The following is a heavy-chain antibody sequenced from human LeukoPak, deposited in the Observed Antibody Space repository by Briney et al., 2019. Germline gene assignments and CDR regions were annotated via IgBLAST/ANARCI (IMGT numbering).Heavy chain of an antibody. CDR2: IIPIFGTA. CDR3: ASFHSASEEFDY. Sequence: SVKVSCKASGGTFSSYAISWVRQAPGQGLEWMGGIIPIFGTANYAQKFQGRVTITADESTSTAYMELSSLRSEDTAVYYCASFHSASEEFDYWGQGTLVTVPS. CDR1: GGTFSSYA. V-gene: IGHV1-69*13. J-gene: IGHJ4*02. D-gene: IGHD1-26*01.